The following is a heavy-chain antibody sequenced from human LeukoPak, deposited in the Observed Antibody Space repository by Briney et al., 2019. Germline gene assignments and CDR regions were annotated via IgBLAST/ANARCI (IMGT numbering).Heavy chain of an antibody. J-gene: IGHJ4*02. V-gene: IGHV3-23*01. Sequence: GGSLRLSCAASGFTFRSYAMNWVRQAPGKGLEWVSAISGSGGSTYYADSVKGRFTISRDNAKNSLYLQMNSLRAEDTAIYYCTRVGYIDEGIDYWGQGTLVTVSS. CDR3: TRVGYIDEGIDY. CDR1: GFTFRSYA. CDR2: ISGSGGST. D-gene: IGHD5-24*01.